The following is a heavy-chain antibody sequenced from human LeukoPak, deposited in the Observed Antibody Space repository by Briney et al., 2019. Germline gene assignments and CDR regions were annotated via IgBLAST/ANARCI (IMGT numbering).Heavy chain of an antibody. J-gene: IGHJ4*02. V-gene: IGHV1-8*03. Sequence: ASVKVSCKASGYTFTSYDINWVRQATGQGLEWMGWMNPNSGNTGYAQKFQGRVTITRNTSISTAYMELSSLRSEDTAVYYCASLIAAAGSETFDYWGQGTLVTVSS. CDR1: GYTFTSYD. CDR2: MNPNSGNT. CDR3: ASLIAAAGSETFDY. D-gene: IGHD6-13*01.